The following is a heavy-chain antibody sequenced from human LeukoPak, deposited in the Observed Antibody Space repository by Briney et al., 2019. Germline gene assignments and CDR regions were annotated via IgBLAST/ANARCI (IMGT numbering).Heavy chain of an antibody. D-gene: IGHD6-13*01. J-gene: IGHJ5*02. CDR1: GFTFSSYN. CDR2: ISISTSSI. V-gene: IGHV3-48*01. Sequence: GGSLRHPCAASGFTFSSYNMKLVPEAPGEGLGWVSYISISTSSIYYADSVKGRFPISRDDAKTSLSLQVNSLRADDTAVYHCAREPTYTGSWYSTCGSWSQGTLVTVSS. CDR3: AREPTYTGSWYSTCGS.